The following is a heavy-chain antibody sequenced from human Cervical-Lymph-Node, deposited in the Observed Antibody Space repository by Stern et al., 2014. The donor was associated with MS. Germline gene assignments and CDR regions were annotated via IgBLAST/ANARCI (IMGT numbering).Heavy chain of an antibody. CDR2: ISYDGSNK. CDR1: GFTFSSYG. J-gene: IGHJ4*02. Sequence: QVQLVESGGGVVQPGRSLRLSCAASGFTFSSYGMHWVRQAPGKGLEWVAVISYDGSNKYYADSVKGRFTISRDNSKNTLYLQMNSLRAEDTAVYYCAKDPKHGYRSDYFDYWGQGTLVTVSS. CDR3: AKDPKHGYRSDYFDY. V-gene: IGHV3-30*18. D-gene: IGHD1-1*01.